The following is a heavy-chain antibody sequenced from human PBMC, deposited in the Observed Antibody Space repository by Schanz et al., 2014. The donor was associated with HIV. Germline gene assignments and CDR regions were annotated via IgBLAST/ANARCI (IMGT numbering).Heavy chain of an antibody. D-gene: IGHD2-21*02. CDR3: ARDQGYCAGSTCYSWYYFDS. V-gene: IGHV3-11*01. Sequence: QVQLVESGGGLVKPGESLRLSCAASGFPFSDYYMNWIRQAPGKGLEWVSYISRSGNAIDYADSVRGRFAISRDNAKNSLFLQMNSLRVEDTAVYYCARDQGYCAGSTCYSWYYFDSWGQGTPVTVSS. CDR2: ISRSGNAI. CDR1: GFPFSDYY. J-gene: IGHJ4*02.